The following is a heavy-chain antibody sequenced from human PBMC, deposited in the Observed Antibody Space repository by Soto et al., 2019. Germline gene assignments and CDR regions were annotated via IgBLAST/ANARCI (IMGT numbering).Heavy chain of an antibody. V-gene: IGHV5-51*01. CDR2: IYHGDSDT. D-gene: IGHD3-3*01. CDR3: ARFPPITSFGLVTKPTYGMYL. J-gene: IGHJ6*01. Sequence: GQSLKISCKGSGYSFTSYWNGWVRQMPGKGLEWMGIIYHGDSDTRYSPSFQGQVTISADKSISTAYLQWSSRKASDTAMYYCARFPPITSFGLVTKPTYGMYLWGEGTYLTVSS. CDR1: GYSFTSYW.